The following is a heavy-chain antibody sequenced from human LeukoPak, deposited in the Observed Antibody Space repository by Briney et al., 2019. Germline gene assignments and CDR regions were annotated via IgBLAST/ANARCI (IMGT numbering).Heavy chain of an antibody. CDR1: GYNFVGSY. V-gene: IGHV1-2*02. Sequence: GASVKVSCKASGYNFVGSYIHWVRQAPGQGPQWMGWINPKSGGTNYAQKFQGRVTMTRDTSISTAYMELSGLRSDDTAIYFCARDEGSGARWEIYLYSYGMDVWGQGTTVTVSS. D-gene: IGHD3-16*02. J-gene: IGHJ6*02. CDR3: ARDEGSGARWEIYLYSYGMDV. CDR2: INPKSGGT.